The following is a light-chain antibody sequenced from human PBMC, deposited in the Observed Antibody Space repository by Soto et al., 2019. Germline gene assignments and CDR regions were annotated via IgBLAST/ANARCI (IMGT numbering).Light chain of an antibody. CDR3: CSYASSSNWV. V-gene: IGLV2-18*02. J-gene: IGLJ3*02. Sequence: QSALTQPPSVSGSPGQSVTISCTGTSSDVGTYNYVSWYQQHPGKAPKLMIYEVTTRPSGVSDRFSGSKSGNTASLTISGLQVEDEADYYCCSYASSSNWVFGGGTKLTVL. CDR1: SSDVGTYNY. CDR2: EVT.